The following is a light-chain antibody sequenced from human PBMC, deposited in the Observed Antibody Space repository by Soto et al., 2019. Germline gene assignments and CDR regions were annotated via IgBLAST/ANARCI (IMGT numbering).Light chain of an antibody. CDR2: AAS. V-gene: IGKV3-20*01. CDR3: QQYYASSWT. Sequence: EIVLTQSPGTLSLSPGERATLSCRASQSISSTYLAWYRQKPGQAPGLLIYAASSRATGIPDRFSGSGSGTDFTLTISRLEPEDFAVYYCQQYYASSWTFGQGTRVEIK. J-gene: IGKJ1*01. CDR1: QSISSTY.